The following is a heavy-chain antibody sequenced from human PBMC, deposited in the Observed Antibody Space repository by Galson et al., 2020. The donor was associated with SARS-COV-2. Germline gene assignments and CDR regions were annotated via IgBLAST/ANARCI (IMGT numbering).Heavy chain of an antibody. D-gene: IGHD6-13*01. V-gene: IGHV1-69*13. CDR2: IIPIFGTA. CDR3: AREGKIAAAGSYYYYGMDV. J-gene: IGHJ6*02. Sequence: SVKVSCKASGGTFSSYAISWVRQAPGQGLEWMGGIIPIFGTANYAQKFQGRVTITADESTSTAYMELSSLRSEDTAVYYCAREGKIAAAGSYYYYGMDVWGQGTTVTVSS. CDR1: GGTFSSYA.